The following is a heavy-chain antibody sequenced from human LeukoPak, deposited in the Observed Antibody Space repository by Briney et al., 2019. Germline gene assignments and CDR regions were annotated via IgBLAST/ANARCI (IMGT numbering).Heavy chain of an antibody. CDR1: GFTFSSYG. Sequence: GRSLRLSCAASGFTFSSYGMHWVRQAPGKGLEWVAVISYDGSNKYYTDSVKGRFTISRDNSKNTLYLQMNSLRAKDTAVYYCATKSTDCSSTSCYEGAFDIWGQGTMVTVSS. V-gene: IGHV3-30*03. J-gene: IGHJ3*02. CDR3: ATKSTDCSSTSCYEGAFDI. D-gene: IGHD2-2*01. CDR2: ISYDGSNK.